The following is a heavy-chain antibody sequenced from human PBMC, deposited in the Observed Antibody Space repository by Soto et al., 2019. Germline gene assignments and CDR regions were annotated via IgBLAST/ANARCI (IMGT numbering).Heavy chain of an antibody. CDR3: ARDSTGMPPNYYYGMDV. V-gene: IGHV4-59*01. CDR2: IYYSGST. CDR1: GGSISSYY. Sequence: SETLSLTCTVSGGSISSYYWSWIRQPPGKGLEWIGYIYYSGSTNYNPSLKSRVTISVDTSKNQFSLKLSSVTAADTAVYYCARDSTGMPPNYYYGMDVWGQGTTVTVSS. J-gene: IGHJ6*02. D-gene: IGHD1-1*01.